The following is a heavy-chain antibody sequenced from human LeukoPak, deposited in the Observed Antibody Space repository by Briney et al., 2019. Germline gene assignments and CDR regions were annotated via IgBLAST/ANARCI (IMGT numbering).Heavy chain of an antibody. Sequence: SQTLSLTCAVYGGSFIGYYWSWIRQPPGKGLEWIGDINHSGSTNYNPSLKSRVTISVDTSKNQFSLKLSSVTAADTAVYYCASITIFGVVPTTTWFDPWGQGTLVTVSS. D-gene: IGHD3-3*01. CDR3: ASITIFGVVPTTTWFDP. CDR1: GGSFIGYY. J-gene: IGHJ5*02. V-gene: IGHV4-34*01. CDR2: INHSGST.